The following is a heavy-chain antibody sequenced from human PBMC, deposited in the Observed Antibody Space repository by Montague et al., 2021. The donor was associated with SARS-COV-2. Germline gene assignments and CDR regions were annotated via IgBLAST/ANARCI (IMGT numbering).Heavy chain of an antibody. D-gene: IGHD1-26*01. J-gene: IGHJ4*02. V-gene: IGHV3-48*03. Sequence: SLGLSCAASGFTFSTYEMTWVRQAPGKGLEWVSYISNSGTTIYYADSVRGRFTISRDNAKNSLHLQMNSLRAEDTAVYYCVRVGVGSTYYFDYWGQGALVTVSS. CDR3: VRVGVGSTYYFDY. CDR1: GFTFSTYE. CDR2: ISNSGTTI.